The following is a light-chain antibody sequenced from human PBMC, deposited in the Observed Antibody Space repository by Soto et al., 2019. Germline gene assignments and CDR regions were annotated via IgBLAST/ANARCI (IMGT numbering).Light chain of an antibody. CDR2: GNS. J-gene: IGLJ2*01. CDR1: SSNIGAGYD. CDR3: QSYDSSLSGHVV. V-gene: IGLV1-40*01. Sequence: QAVGTQPPSVSGAPGQRVTISCTGSSSNIGAGYDVHWYQQLPGTAPKLLIYGNSNRPSGVPDRFSGSKSGTSASPAITGLQAEDEADYYCQSYDSSLSGHVVFGGGTKLTVL.